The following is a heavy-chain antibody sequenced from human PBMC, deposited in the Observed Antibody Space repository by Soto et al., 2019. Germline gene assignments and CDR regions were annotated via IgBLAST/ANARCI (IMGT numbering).Heavy chain of an antibody. J-gene: IGHJ6*02. CDR2: ISGSGGNA. CDR3: AKDGASWSYPPYYYYGMDV. V-gene: IGHV3-23*01. CDR1: GFTFSSYA. D-gene: IGHD3-10*01. Sequence: EVQLLESGGGLVQPGGSLRLSCSASGFTFSSYAMSWVRQAPGKGLEWVSSISGSGGNAYYADSVRGRFTISRDNSKNTLRLQMNSLRADDTAVYHCAKDGASWSYPPYYYYGMDVWGQGTTVTVSS.